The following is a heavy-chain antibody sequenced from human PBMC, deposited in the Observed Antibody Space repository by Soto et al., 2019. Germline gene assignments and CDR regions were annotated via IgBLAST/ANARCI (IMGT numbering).Heavy chain of an antibody. CDR3: TSTKRGYYDILTGYYGPDAFDI. CDR1: GFTFSSYN. V-gene: IGHV3-49*04. Sequence: GGSLRLSCAASGFTFSSYNMNWVRQAPGKGLEWVGFIRSKAYGGTTEYAASVKGRFTISRDDSKSIAYLQMNSLKTEDTAVYYCTSTKRGYYDILTGYYGPDAFDIWGQGTMVTVSS. CDR2: IRSKAYGGTT. D-gene: IGHD3-9*01. J-gene: IGHJ3*02.